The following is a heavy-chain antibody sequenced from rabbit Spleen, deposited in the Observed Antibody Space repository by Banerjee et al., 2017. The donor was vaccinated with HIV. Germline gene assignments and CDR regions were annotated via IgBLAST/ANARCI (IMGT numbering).Heavy chain of an antibody. Sequence: QEQLEESGGGLVKPEGSLTLTCTASGFSFSSRAYMCWVRQAPGKGLEWISCIAGGSSGFTYSATWAKGRFTISKTSSTTVTLQMTSLTVADTATYFCARDTGSSFSSYGMDLWGPGTLVTVS. V-gene: IGHV1S45*01. D-gene: IGHD8-1*01. CDR1: GFSFSSRAY. CDR3: ARDTGSSFSSYGMDL. J-gene: IGHJ6*01. CDR2: IAGGSSGFT.